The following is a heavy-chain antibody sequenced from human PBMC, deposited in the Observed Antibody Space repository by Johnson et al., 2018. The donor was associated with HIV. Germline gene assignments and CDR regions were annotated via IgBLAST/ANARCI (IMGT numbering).Heavy chain of an antibody. V-gene: IGHV3-23*04. Sequence: VQLVESGGGLVQPGGSLRLSCAASGFVFSSYAMTWVRQAPGKGLEWVSIISCSGGRTYYADSVKGRFTISRDNSKNTRYLQMNSLRAEDTAVYYCAKDTRSSAGLGAFDIWGQGTMVTVSS. CDR1: GFVFSSYA. CDR3: AKDTRSSAGLGAFDI. D-gene: IGHD3/OR15-3a*01. J-gene: IGHJ3*02. CDR2: ISCSGGRT.